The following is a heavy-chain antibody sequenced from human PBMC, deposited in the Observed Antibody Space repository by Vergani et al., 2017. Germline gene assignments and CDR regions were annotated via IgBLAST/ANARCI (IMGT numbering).Heavy chain of an antibody. Sequence: EVQLVESGGVVVQTGGSLRLSCAASGFTFDDYAMHWVRQAPGKGLEWVSLISWDGGSTYYADSVKGRFTISRDNSKNSLYLQMNSLRAEDTALYYCAKGAGGWFGELFYFDYWGQGTLVTVSS. D-gene: IGHD3-10*01. V-gene: IGHV3-43D*03. CDR3: AKGAGGWFGELFYFDY. CDR1: GFTFDDYA. J-gene: IGHJ4*02. CDR2: ISWDGGST.